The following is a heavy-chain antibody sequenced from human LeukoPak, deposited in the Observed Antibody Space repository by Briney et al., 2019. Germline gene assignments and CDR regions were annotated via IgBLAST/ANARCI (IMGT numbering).Heavy chain of an antibody. CDR2: IYYSGST. CDR3: ARGGGYSYRRHFDY. J-gene: IGHJ4*02. V-gene: IGHV4-61*01. CDR1: GVSISSSSYY. Sequence: PSETLSLTCTVSGVSISSSSYYWSWIRQPPGKGLEWIGYIYYSGSTNYNPSLKSRVTISVDTSKNQFSQKLSSVTAADTAVYYCARGGGYSYRRHFDYWGQGTLVTVSS. D-gene: IGHD5-18*01.